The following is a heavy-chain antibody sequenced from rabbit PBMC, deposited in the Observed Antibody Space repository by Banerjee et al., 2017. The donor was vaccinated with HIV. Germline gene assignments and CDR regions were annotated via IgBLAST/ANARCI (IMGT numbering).Heavy chain of an antibody. CDR3: ARYDGDSETFNL. CDR2: IDTANGDT. V-gene: IGHV1S45*01. Sequence: QKQLVESGGGLVKPGASLTLSCKASGFAFSEKAVICWVRQAPGKGLEWITCIDTANGDTYYATWAKGRFTISETSSTTVTLQMTSLTAVDTATYLCARYDGDSETFNLWGQGTLVTVS. CDR1: GFAFSEKAV. J-gene: IGHJ4*01. D-gene: IGHD2-1*01.